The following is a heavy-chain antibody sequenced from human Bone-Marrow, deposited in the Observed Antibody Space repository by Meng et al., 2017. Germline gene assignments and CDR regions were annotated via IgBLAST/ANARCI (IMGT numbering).Heavy chain of an antibody. V-gene: IGHV4-34*01. Sequence: SQTLSLTCAVYGGSFSGYYWSWIRQPSGKGLEWIGEINHSGSTNYNPSLKSRVTISVDTSKNQFSLKLSSVTAADTAVYYCARAFYDSSGYYYYGMDVWGQGTTVTVSS. J-gene: IGHJ6*02. CDR3: ARAFYDSSGYYYYGMDV. D-gene: IGHD3-22*01. CDR2: INHSGST. CDR1: GGSFSGYY.